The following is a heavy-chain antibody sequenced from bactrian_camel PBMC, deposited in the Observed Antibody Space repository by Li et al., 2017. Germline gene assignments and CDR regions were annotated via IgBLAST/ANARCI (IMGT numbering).Heavy chain of an antibody. Sequence: HVQLVESGGGLVQPGGSLRLSCAASGFTFSNNWMHWVRQAPGKGLEWVSSIYTGDGSTNSADSVKGRFTISRDNTKSTLYLQLNSLKTEDTAMYYCAKTVPGSWDVDFGYWGQGTQVTVS. CDR3: AKTVPGSWDVDFGY. D-gene: IGHD6*01. V-gene: IGHV3S1*01. J-gene: IGHJ6*01. CDR1: GFTFSNNW. CDR2: IYTGDGST.